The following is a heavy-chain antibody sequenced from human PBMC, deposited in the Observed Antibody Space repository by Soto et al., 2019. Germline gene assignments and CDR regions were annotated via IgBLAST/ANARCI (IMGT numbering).Heavy chain of an antibody. CDR3: TIGGYSYGGHDAFDI. CDR1: GGSXSSGGYY. J-gene: IGHJ3*02. CDR2: IYYSGST. V-gene: IGHV4-31*02. Sequence: PSETLSLTCTVSGGSXSSGGYYWSWIRQHPGKGLEWIGYIYYSGSTYYNPSLKSRVTISVDTSKNQFSLKLSSVTAADTAVYYCTIGGYSYGGHDAFDIWGQGTMVTVSS. D-gene: IGHD5-18*01.